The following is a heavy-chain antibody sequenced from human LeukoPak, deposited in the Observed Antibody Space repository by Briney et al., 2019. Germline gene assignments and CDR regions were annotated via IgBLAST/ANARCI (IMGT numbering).Heavy chain of an antibody. Sequence: YTFXXXYMHWVRQAPGQGLEWMGWINPNSGGTNYAQKFQGRVTMTRDTSISTAYMELSRLRSDDTAVYYCARSSSSHFDYWGQGTLVTVSS. CDR3: ARSSSSHFDY. V-gene: IGHV1-2*02. CDR1: YTFXXXY. D-gene: IGHD6-6*01. J-gene: IGHJ4*02. CDR2: INPNSGGT.